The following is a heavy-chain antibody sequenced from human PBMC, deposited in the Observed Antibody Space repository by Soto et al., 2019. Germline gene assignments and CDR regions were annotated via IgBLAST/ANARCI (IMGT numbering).Heavy chain of an antibody. D-gene: IGHD3-10*01. Sequence: SETLSLTCTVSGGSTSGYYWSWIRQPPGKGLEWIGYIYYTGNTNYNPSLKSRVTISVDTSKNQFSLKLSSVTAADTALYYCARDRSMDGGYYFDYWGPGTLVTVSS. J-gene: IGHJ4*02. CDR3: ARDRSMDGGYYFDY. CDR1: GGSTSGYY. CDR2: IYYTGNT. V-gene: IGHV4-59*01.